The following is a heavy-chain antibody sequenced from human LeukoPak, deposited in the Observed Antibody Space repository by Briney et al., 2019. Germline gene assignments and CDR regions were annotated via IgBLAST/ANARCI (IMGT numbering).Heavy chain of an antibody. CDR3: AREGSHGSGSYSDAFDI. D-gene: IGHD3-10*01. CDR1: GGSISSSSYY. Sequence: PSETLSLTCTVSGGSISSSSYYWGWIRQPPGKGLEWIGSIYYSGSTYYNPSLKSRVTISVDTSKNQFSLKLSSVTAADTAVYYCAREGSHGSGSYSDAFDIWGQGTMVTVSS. J-gene: IGHJ3*02. CDR2: IYYSGST. V-gene: IGHV4-39*07.